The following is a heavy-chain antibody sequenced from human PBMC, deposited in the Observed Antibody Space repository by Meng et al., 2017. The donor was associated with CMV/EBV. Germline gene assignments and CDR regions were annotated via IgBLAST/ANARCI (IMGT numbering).Heavy chain of an antibody. CDR3: AREGLARHCSSTSCPRDYYYGMDV. J-gene: IGHJ6*02. CDR2: INPSGGST. V-gene: IGHV1-46*01. Sequence: ASVKVSCKASGYTFTSYYMHWVRQAPGQGLEWMGIINPSGGSTSYAQKFQGRVTMTRDTSTSTVYMELSSLRSEDTAVYYCAREGLARHCSSTSCPRDYYYGMDVWGQGTTVTVSS. D-gene: IGHD2-2*01. CDR1: GYTFTSYY.